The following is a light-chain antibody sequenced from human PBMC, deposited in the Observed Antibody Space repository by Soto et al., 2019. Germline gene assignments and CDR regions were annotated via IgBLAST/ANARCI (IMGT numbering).Light chain of an antibody. CDR1: TNDVGGYNY. Sequence: QSALTQPASVSGSPGQSITISCTGTTNDVGGYNYVSWYQQHPSKAPKLLIFEVSSRPSGVSNRFSGSKSGNTASLTISALQAEDEADYFCSSYTSSSSYVFGTGTKLTVL. V-gene: IGLV2-14*01. CDR2: EVS. J-gene: IGLJ1*01. CDR3: SSYTSSSSYV.